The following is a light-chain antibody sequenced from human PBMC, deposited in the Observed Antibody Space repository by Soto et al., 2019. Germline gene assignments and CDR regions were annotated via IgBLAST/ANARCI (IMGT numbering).Light chain of an antibody. J-gene: IGLJ2*01. CDR3: QSYDSSPSGYVV. CDR1: SSNIGAGYD. Sequence: QSVLTQPPSVSGAPGQRVTISCTGSSSNIGAGYDVHWYQQLPGTAPKLLIYGNSNRPSGVPDRFSGSKSGTSASLAITGLQAEYEADYYCQSYDSSPSGYVVFGGGTMATVL. V-gene: IGLV1-40*01. CDR2: GNS.